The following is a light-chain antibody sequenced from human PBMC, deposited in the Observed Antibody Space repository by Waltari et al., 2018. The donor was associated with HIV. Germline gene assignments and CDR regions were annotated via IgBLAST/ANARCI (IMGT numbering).Light chain of an antibody. J-gene: IGLJ3*02. CDR2: DNN. CDR3: GTWDSSLSAGV. Sequence: QSVLTQPPSVSAAPGQKVTISCSGSSSNIGTNYVSWYQQLPGTAPKLLIYDNNKRPPGIPDRFSGSKSGTSATLGITGLQTGDEADYYCGTWDSSLSAGVFGGGTKLTVL. CDR1: SSNIGTNY. V-gene: IGLV1-51*01.